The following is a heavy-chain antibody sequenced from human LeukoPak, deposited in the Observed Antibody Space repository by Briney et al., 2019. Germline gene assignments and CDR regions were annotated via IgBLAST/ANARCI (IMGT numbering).Heavy chain of an antibody. CDR3: AKDSDSSNRGSDY. D-gene: IGHD6-13*01. CDR1: GFTLSSYA. J-gene: IGHJ4*02. CDR2: ISGSGGST. Sequence: GGSLRLSCAASGFTLSSYAMSWVRQAPGKGLEWVSAISGSGGSTYYADSVKGRFTISRDNSKNTLYLQMNSLRAEDTAVYYCAKDSDSSNRGSDYWGQGTLVTVSS. V-gene: IGHV3-23*01.